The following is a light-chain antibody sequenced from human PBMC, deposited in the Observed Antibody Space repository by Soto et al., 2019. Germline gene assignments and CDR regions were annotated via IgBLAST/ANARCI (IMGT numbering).Light chain of an antibody. CDR3: QQYGSTPLYT. CDR2: GAS. CDR1: RSVGSNY. V-gene: IGKV3-20*01. J-gene: IGKJ2*01. Sequence: ELVLTQSPGSLSLSPGERATLSCRASRSVGSNYLAWYQQKTGQAPRLLIYGASSRATGIPDRFSGSGSGKNFTLTISRLEAEDFAVYYCQQYGSTPLYTFGQGTKLEIK.